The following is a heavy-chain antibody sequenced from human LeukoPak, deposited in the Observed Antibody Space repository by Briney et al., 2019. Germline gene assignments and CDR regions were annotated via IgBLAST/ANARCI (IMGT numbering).Heavy chain of an antibody. Sequence: ASVKVSCKASGYTFTGYYIYWVRQAPGQGLEWMGWLNPLNGGTNFAQNFQGRVSMTRDTSISTAYMELSRLRSDDTAVYYCAREVGCSSTSCDDYWGQGTLVTVSS. V-gene: IGHV1-2*02. CDR1: GYTFTGYY. CDR2: LNPLNGGT. D-gene: IGHD2-2*01. J-gene: IGHJ4*02. CDR3: AREVGCSSTSCDDY.